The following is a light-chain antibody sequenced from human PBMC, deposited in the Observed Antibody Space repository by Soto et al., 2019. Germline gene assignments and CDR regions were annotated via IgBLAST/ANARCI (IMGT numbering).Light chain of an antibody. CDR1: QSVSSW. V-gene: IGKV1-5*01. CDR3: QQYRSYSLPT. Sequence: EIQMTQSPSTLSASVGDSVTITLRPSQSVSSWLAWYQTTPGKAPTLLIYDASSLNSGVPSRFSGSQSGTEFTLTITSLLPDDFATYFCQQYRSYSLPTFGGGTKVDIK. J-gene: IGKJ4*01. CDR2: DAS.